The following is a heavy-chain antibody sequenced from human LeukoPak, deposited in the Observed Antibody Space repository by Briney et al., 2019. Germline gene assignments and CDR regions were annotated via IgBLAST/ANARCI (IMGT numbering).Heavy chain of an antibody. CDR3: ARSSSEAIDI. CDR2: ISSSSSHI. Sequence: GGSLRLSCAASGFNFNTYNMNWVRQAPGKGLEWVSSISSSSSHIYYADSLKGRFTIARDNAKNSLYLQMNSLRAEDTAVYYCARSSSEAIDIWGQGTMVTVSS. V-gene: IGHV3-21*01. J-gene: IGHJ3*02. CDR1: GFNFNTYN.